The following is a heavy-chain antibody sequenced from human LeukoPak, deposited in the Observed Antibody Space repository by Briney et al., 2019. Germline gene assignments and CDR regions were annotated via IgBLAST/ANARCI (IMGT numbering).Heavy chain of an antibody. CDR2: IYYSGST. J-gene: IGHJ5*02. D-gene: IGHD1/OR15-1a*01. V-gene: IGHV4-39*07. CDR1: GGSISSSSYY. Sequence: IPSETLSLTCTVSGGSISSSSYYWGWIRQPPGKGLEWIGSIYYSGSTYYNPSLKSRVTVSVDTSKNQFSLKLSSVTAADTAVYYCARVRTWWFDPWGQGTLVTVSS. CDR3: ARVRTWWFDP.